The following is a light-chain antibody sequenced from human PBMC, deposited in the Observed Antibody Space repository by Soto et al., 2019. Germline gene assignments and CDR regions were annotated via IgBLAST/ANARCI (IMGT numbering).Light chain of an antibody. CDR2: QDS. Sequence: SYELTQPPSVSVSPGQTASIPCSGDKLGDKYACWYQQKPGQSPVLVIYQDSKRPSGIPERFSGSNSGNTATLTISGTQAMDEADYYCQEWDSSLHYVFGTGTKVTVL. J-gene: IGLJ1*01. V-gene: IGLV3-1*01. CDR1: KLGDKY. CDR3: QEWDSSLHYV.